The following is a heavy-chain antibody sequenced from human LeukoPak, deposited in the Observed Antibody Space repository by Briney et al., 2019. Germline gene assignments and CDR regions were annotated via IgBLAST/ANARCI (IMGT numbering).Heavy chain of an antibody. CDR3: AKGVTVVTPGHFDY. D-gene: IGHD2-15*01. Sequence: SGGSLRLSCAASGFTFSSYWMSWVRQAPGKGLEWVANIREDGSEQFYVDSVKGRFTISRDNSKNTLYLQMNSLRAEDTAVYYCAKGVTVVTPGHFDYWGQGTLVTVSS. J-gene: IGHJ4*02. V-gene: IGHV3-7*03. CDR1: GFTFSSYW. CDR2: IREDGSEQ.